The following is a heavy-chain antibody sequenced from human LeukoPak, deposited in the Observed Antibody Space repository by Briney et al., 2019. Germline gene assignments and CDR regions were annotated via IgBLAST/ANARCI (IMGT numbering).Heavy chain of an antibody. D-gene: IGHD6-19*01. CDR3: AVLAGTDYYYNMDV. J-gene: IGHJ6*02. V-gene: IGHV4-59*08. CDR2: IDYSGST. CDR1: GVSISSSY. Sequence: SETLSLTCTVSGVSISSSYWSWIRQSPGKGLEWIGYIDYSGSTNYNPSLKSRVTISVDTSKKQLSLKLRSVTAADTAVYYCAVLAGTDYYYNMDVWGQGTTVTVSS.